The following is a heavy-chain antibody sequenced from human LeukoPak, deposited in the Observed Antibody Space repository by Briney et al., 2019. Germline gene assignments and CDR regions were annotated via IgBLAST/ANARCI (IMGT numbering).Heavy chain of an antibody. CDR3: ARDFYSSSSHLDY. V-gene: IGHV3-30-3*01. CDR2: ISYDGSNK. J-gene: IGHJ4*02. D-gene: IGHD6-6*01. CDR1: GFTFSSYA. Sequence: GRSLRLSCAASGFTFSSYAMHWVCQAPGKGLEWVAVISYDGSNKYYADFVKGRFTISRDNSKNTLYLQMNSLRAEDTAVYYCARDFYSSSSHLDYWGQGTLVTVSS.